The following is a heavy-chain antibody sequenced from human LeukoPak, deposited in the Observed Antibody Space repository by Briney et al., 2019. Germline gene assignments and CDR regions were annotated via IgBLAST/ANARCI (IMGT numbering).Heavy chain of an antibody. CDR2: IIPIFGTA. D-gene: IGHD3-3*01. Sequence: GASVKVSCKASGYTFTNYAISWVRQAPGQGLEWMGGIIPIFGTANYAQKFQGRVTITADESTSTAYMELSSLRSEDTAVYYCARAGYDFWSGTYYYYMDVWGKGTTVTVSS. CDR3: ARAGYDFWSGTYYYYMDV. J-gene: IGHJ6*03. V-gene: IGHV1-69*13. CDR1: GYTFTNYA.